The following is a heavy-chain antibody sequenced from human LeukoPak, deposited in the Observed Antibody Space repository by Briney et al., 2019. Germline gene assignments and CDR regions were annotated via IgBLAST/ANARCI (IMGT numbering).Heavy chain of an antibody. Sequence: GGSLRLSCAASGFIFNNYAMSWVRQAPGKGLEWVSAISGSGGSTFYADSVKGRFTISRDSSKNTLFLQLNSLRAEDTAVYYCAREPQLSVSTLFDFWGQGTLVTVSS. V-gene: IGHV3-23*01. D-gene: IGHD1-1*01. CDR1: GFIFNNYA. CDR2: ISGSGGST. CDR3: AREPQLSVSTLFDF. J-gene: IGHJ4*02.